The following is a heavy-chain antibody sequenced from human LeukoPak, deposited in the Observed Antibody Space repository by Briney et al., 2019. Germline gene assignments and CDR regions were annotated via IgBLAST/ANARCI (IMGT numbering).Heavy chain of an antibody. CDR3: ARRDDSSGYHKIFDY. J-gene: IGHJ4*02. D-gene: IGHD3-22*01. CDR1: GGSISTYS. CDR2: IFASGTT. V-gene: IGHV4-4*07. Sequence: SETLSLTCTVSGGSISTYSWNWIRQPAGKGLEWIGRIFASGTTKYNPSLKSRVTMSVETSKNQFYLKLSSLTAADTAVYYCARRDDSSGYHKIFDYWGPGTLVTVSS.